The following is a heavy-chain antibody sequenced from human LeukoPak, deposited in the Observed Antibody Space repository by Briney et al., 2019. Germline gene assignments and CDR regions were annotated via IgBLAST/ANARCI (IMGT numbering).Heavy chain of an antibody. CDR3: ARGSLTGRVVYLDY. D-gene: IGHD3-9*01. CDR2: IYHSGST. CDR1: GDSIGSYF. J-gene: IGHJ4*02. Sequence: PSETLSLTCTVSGDSIGSYFWSWIRQSPGKGLEWIGHIYHSGSTNYNPSLKSRVTISIDTSKNQFSLKLSSVTAADTAVYYCARGSLTGRVVYLDYWGQGTLVTVSS. V-gene: IGHV4-59*01.